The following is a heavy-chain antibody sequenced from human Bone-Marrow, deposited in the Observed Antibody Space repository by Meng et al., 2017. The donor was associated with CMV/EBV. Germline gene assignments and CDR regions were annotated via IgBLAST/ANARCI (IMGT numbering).Heavy chain of an antibody. J-gene: IGHJ6*02. Sequence: SQTLSLTCAVYGGSFSGYYWSWIRQPPGKGLEWIGEINHSGSTNYNPSLKSRVTISVDTSKNQFSLKLSSVTAADTAVYYCARGVLYSSSWYRGHYYYYGMDVWGQGTTVTVSS. D-gene: IGHD6-13*01. CDR1: GGSFSGYY. V-gene: IGHV4-34*01. CDR3: ARGVLYSSSWYRGHYYYYGMDV. CDR2: INHSGST.